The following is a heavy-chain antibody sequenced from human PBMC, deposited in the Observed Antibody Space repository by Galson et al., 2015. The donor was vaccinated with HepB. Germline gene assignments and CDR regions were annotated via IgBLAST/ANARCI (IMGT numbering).Heavy chain of an antibody. D-gene: IGHD3-22*01. J-gene: IGHJ2*01. CDR2: IGTAGDP. CDR1: GFTFSSYD. CDR3: ARSAPPDSSGYYSLYCYFDL. Sequence: SLRLSCAASGFTFSSYDMHWVRQATGKGLEWVSAIGTAGDPYYPGSVKGRLTISRENAKNSLYLQMNSLRAGDTAVYYCARSAPPDSSGYYSLYCYFDLWGRGTLVTVSS. V-gene: IGHV3-13*05.